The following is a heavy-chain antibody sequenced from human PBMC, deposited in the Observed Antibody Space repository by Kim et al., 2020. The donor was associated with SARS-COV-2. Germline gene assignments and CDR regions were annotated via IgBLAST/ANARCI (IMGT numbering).Heavy chain of an antibody. CDR1: GFSFDDSA. D-gene: IGHD3-3*02. CDR2: ITCNGNNN. CDR3: ARSNLHYSVSLCDY. V-gene: IGHV3-30-3*01. J-gene: IGHJ4*01. Sequence: GGSLRLSCAASGFSFDDSAMHWVRQAPGKGLEWLAGITCNGNNNEYADSVTGRFTISSDNPKHTLSLQMQRLRVEATGAYYCARSNLHYSVSLCDY.